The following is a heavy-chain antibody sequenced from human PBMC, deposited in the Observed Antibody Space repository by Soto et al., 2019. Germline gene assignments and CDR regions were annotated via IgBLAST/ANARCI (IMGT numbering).Heavy chain of an antibody. D-gene: IGHD1-1*01. J-gene: IGHJ4*02. V-gene: IGHV1-8*02. CDR1: GYTFTDYD. CDR2: MSPDSGNT. Sequence: QVQVVQSRAEVKKPGASVRVSCKTSGYTFTDYDINWVRQAAGQGLEYMGWMSPDSGNTGYSQQFQGRVTMTSNTSTSTAYMERSSLTSEDTAVYYCEVTTGYWGQGTMVTVSS. CDR3: EVTTGY.